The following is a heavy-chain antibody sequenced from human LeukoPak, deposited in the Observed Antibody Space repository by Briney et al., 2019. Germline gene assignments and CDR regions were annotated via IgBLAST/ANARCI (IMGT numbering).Heavy chain of an antibody. CDR2: ISGSGGSP. J-gene: IGHJ4*02. Sequence: HPGGCLRLSCAASAFTFSSYTMSAVRQAPAKGLEWVSAISGSGGSPYNADSVKSRFSISRDNSKNTLYRQMHSVRAEDTAVYYCAHDDPCGADYYDSSGYCTVHDYWGEGALATVSS. CDR3: AHDDPCGADYYDSSGYCTVHDY. D-gene: IGHD3-22*01. CDR1: AFTFSSYT. V-gene: IGHV3-23*01.